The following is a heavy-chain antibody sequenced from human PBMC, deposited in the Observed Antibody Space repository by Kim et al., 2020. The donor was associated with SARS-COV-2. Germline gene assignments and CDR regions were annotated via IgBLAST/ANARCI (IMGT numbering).Heavy chain of an antibody. CDR3: ARGRIPQIPGLGFPNYYY. J-gene: IGHJ6*01. D-gene: IGHD2-2*01. V-gene: IGHV4-34*01. CDR1: GGSFSGYY. CDR2: INHSGST. Sequence: SETLSLTCAVYGGSFSGYYWSWIRQPPGKGLEWIGEINHSGSTNYNPSLKSRVTISVDTSKNQFSLKLSSVTAADTAVYYCARGRIPQIPGLGFPNYYY.